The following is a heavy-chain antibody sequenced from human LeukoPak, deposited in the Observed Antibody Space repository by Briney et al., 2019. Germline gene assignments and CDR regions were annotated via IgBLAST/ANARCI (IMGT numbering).Heavy chain of an antibody. J-gene: IGHJ4*02. CDR1: GYTFTSYG. Sequence: ASVKVSCKASGYTFTSYGISWVRQAPGQGLEWMGWISAYNGNTNYAQKLQGRVTMTTDTSTSTAYMELRSLRSDDTAVYYCARVAGYCSSTSCYELYDHWGQGTLVTVSS. D-gene: IGHD2-2*01. CDR2: ISAYNGNT. V-gene: IGHV1-18*04. CDR3: ARVAGYCSSTSCYELYDH.